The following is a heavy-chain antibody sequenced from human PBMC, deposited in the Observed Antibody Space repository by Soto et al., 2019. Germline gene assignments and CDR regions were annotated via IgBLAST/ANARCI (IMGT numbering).Heavy chain of an antibody. J-gene: IGHJ4*02. CDR1: GFTFSSYA. CDR3: AKYLGVGPTTVKN. Sequence: GESLKISCAASGFTFSSYAMSWVRQAPGKGLEWVSAISGSGGSTYYADSVKGRFTISRDNSKNTLYLQMNSLRAEDTAVYYCAKYLGVGPTTVKNWGQGTLVTVSS. D-gene: IGHD4-17*01. CDR2: ISGSGGST. V-gene: IGHV3-23*01.